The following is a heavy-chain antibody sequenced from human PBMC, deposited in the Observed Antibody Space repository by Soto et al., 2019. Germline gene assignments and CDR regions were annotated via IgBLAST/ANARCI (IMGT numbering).Heavy chain of an antibody. D-gene: IGHD4-17*01. J-gene: IGHJ6*02. V-gene: IGHV1-69*13. CDR2: IIPIFGTA. CDR1: GGTFSSYA. CDR3: ARSSRWYGDYEDYYYYGMDV. Sequence: VASVKVSCKASGGTFSSYAISWVRQAPGQGLEWMGGIIPIFGTANYAQKFQGRVTITADESTSTAYMELSSLRSEDTAVYYCARSSRWYGDYEDYYYYGMDVWGQGTTVTVSS.